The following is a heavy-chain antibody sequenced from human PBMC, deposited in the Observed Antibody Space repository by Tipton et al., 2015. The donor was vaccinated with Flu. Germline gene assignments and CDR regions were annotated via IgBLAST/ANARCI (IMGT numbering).Heavy chain of an antibody. CDR1: GFTFSGYW. CDR3: AKVIPELVAGLDS. CDR2: IKGDGSAT. J-gene: IGHJ4*02. Sequence: SLRLSCAASGFTFSGYWMHWVRQTPGKGPVWLSRIKGDGSATSYAGSVKGRFTISRDNSKNTLYLQINTLRADDTAVYYCAKVIPELVAGLDSWGQGTLVTVSS. D-gene: IGHD6-19*01. V-gene: IGHV3-74*01.